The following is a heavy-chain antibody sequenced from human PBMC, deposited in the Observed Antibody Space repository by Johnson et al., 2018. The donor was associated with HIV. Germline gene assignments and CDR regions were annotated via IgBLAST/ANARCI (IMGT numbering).Heavy chain of an antibody. CDR3: AKTALFQSIWDAFDI. J-gene: IGHJ3*02. D-gene: IGHD3-10*01. Sequence: VQLVESGGGLVQPGGSLRLSCAASGFTFDDYAMHWVRQAPGKGLEWVSLISWDGGSTYYPDSVKGRFTISRDNSKNSLYLQMNSLRAEDTALYYCAKTALFQSIWDAFDIWGQGTMVTVSS. CDR2: ISWDGGST. V-gene: IGHV3-43D*03. CDR1: GFTFDDYA.